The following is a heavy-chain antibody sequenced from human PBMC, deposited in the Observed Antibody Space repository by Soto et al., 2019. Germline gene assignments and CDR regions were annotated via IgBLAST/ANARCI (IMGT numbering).Heavy chain of an antibody. D-gene: IGHD1-26*01. CDR1: GGSISSYY. Sequence: PSETLSLTCTVSGGSISSYYWSWIRQPPGKGLEWIGYIYYSGSTNYNPSLKSRVTISVDTSKNQFSLKLSSVTAADTAVYYCAREGLLGMGVYYFDYWGQGTLVTVSS. CDR3: AREGLLGMGVYYFDY. J-gene: IGHJ4*02. CDR2: IYYSGST. V-gene: IGHV4-59*01.